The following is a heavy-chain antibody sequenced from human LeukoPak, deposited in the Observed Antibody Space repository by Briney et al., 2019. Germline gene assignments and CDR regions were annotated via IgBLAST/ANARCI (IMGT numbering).Heavy chain of an antibody. CDR2: INHSGST. Sequence: SETLSLTCAVYGGSFSGYYWSWIRQPPGKGLEWIGEINHSGSTNYNPSLKSRVTISADTSKNQFSLKLSSVTAADTAVYYCARAPSAFDIWGQGTMVTVSS. CDR3: ARAPSAFDI. V-gene: IGHV4-34*01. CDR1: GGSFSGYY. J-gene: IGHJ3*02.